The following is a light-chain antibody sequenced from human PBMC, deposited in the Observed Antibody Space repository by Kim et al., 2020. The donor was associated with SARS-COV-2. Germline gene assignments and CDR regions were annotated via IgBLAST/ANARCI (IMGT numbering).Light chain of an antibody. CDR1: QSVSSSY. CDR3: QQYGSPWT. CDR2: GAS. Sequence: LSPGERATLSCRASQSVSSSYLAWYQQKPGQAPRLLIYGASSRATGIPDRFSGSGSGTDFTLTISRLEPEDFAMYYCQQYGSPWTFGQGTKVDIK. V-gene: IGKV3-20*01. J-gene: IGKJ1*01.